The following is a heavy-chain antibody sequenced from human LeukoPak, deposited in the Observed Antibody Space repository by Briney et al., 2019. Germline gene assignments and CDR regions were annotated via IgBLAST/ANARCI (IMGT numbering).Heavy chain of an antibody. CDR2: IYYSGST. CDR3: ARLIRITIFGVVTRRFDY. V-gene: IGHV4-39*01. D-gene: IGHD3-3*01. Sequence: SETLSLTCTVSGGSISSSSYYWGWIRQPPGKGLEWIGSIYYSGSTYYNPSLKSRVTISVDTSKNQFSLKLSSVTAADTAVYYCARLIRITIFGVVTRRFDYWGQGTLVAVSS. J-gene: IGHJ4*02. CDR1: GGSISSSSYY.